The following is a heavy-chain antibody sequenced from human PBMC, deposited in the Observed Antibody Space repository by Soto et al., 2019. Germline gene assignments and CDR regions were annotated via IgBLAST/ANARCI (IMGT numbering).Heavy chain of an antibody. V-gene: IGHV3-30*18. CDR2: MSYDGNNK. Sequence: QVQLVESGGGVVQPGGSLRLSCAASGFTFSRYGMHWVRQAPGKGLEWVAVMSYDGNNKYYADSVKRRFTVSRDNSRNTQYLQMNSLKVEDTAVYFCAKGFLSGGYCANGVCYHFDYWGQGTPVTVSS. CDR3: AKGFLSGGYCANGVCYHFDY. D-gene: IGHD2-8*01. J-gene: IGHJ4*02. CDR1: GFTFSRYG.